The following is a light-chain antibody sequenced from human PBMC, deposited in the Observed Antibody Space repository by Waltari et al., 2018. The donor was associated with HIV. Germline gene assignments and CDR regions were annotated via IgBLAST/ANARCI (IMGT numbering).Light chain of an antibody. J-gene: IGKJ3*01. CDR3: QQYASSFT. V-gene: IGKV3-20*01. CDR1: QSVCSSY. CDR2: VAT. Sequence: EIVLTQSPGTLSLYPGERATISCRASQSVCSSYLAWYQQQPGQAPRLLIYVATSRATSIPDRCSGSGSGTDFTLTISRLEPEDFAVYYCQQYASSFTFGPGTKVDIK.